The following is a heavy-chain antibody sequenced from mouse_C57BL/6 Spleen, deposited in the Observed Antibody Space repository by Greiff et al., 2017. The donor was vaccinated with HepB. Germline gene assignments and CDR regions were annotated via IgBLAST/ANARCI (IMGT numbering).Heavy chain of an antibody. Sequence: VQLQQSGAELVKPGASVKLSCKASGYTFTSYWMHWVKQRPGQGLEWIGMIHPNSGSTNYNEKFKSKATLTVDKSSSTAYMQLSSLTSEDSAVYYCARPPTGTGYFDYWGQGTTLTVSS. CDR3: ARPPTGTGYFDY. J-gene: IGHJ2*01. V-gene: IGHV1-64*01. D-gene: IGHD4-1*02. CDR1: GYTFTSYW. CDR2: IHPNSGST.